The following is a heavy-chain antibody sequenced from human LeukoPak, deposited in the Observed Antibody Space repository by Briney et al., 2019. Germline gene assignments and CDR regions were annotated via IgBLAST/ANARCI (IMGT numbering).Heavy chain of an antibody. Sequence: ASVKVSCKASGYTFTGYYMHWVRQAPGQGLEWMGWINPNSGGTNYAQKFQGRVTMTRDTSISTAYMELSRLRSDDTAVYYCARDGVAANIVGATGYYYMDVWGKGTRVTVSS. CDR2: INPNSGGT. J-gene: IGHJ6*03. CDR3: ARDGVAANIVGATGYYYMDV. D-gene: IGHD1-26*01. CDR1: GYTFTGYY. V-gene: IGHV1-2*02.